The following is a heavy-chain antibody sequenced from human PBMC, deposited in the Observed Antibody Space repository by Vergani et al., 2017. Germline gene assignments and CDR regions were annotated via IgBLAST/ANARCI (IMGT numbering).Heavy chain of an antibody. CDR1: GFTFSHYS. CDR3: TKGSRGYTGYFFDY. Sequence: EVQMVESGGGLVKPGGSLRLSCVASGFTFSHYSMNWVRQAPGKGLEWVSSVSGSSATPYYADSVKGRFIISRDNSKNMLHLQMNSLRADDTAVYYCTKGSRGYTGYFFDYWGQGTLATVSS. J-gene: IGHJ4*02. CDR2: VSGSSATP. D-gene: IGHD5-12*01. V-gene: IGHV3-23*04.